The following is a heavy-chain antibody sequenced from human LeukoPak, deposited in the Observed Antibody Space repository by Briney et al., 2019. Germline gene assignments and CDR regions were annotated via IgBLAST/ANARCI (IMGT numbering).Heavy chain of an antibody. Sequence: PGGSLRLSCAASGFTFDDYGKSWVRQAPGKGLEWVSGINWNGGSIGYADSVKGRFTISRDNAKNSLYLQMNSLRAEDTALYYCAREKNYYYYMDVWGKGTTVTVSS. CDR2: INWNGGSI. J-gene: IGHJ6*03. CDR3: AREKNYYYYMDV. V-gene: IGHV3-20*04. CDR1: GFTFDDYG.